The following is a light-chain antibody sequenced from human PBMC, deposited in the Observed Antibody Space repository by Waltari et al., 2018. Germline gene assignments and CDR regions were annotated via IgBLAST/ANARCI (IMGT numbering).Light chain of an antibody. Sequence: QSVLTQPPSVSGAPGQRVTISCTGSSSNIGAGYDVHWSQQLPGTAPKLLIYGNSNRPSGVPDRFSGSKSGPSASLAITGLQAEDEADYYCQSYDSSLSAWVFGGGTKLTVL. CDR1: SSNIGAGYD. CDR2: GNS. CDR3: QSYDSSLSAWV. V-gene: IGLV1-40*01. J-gene: IGLJ3*02.